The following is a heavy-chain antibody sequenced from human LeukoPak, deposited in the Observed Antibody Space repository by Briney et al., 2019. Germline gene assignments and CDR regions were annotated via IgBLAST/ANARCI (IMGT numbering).Heavy chain of an antibody. CDR1: GFSVSSNH. CDR3: ARDPPLYY. Sequence: GRSLRLSCAASGFSVSSNHVSWVRQAPGKGLEWVSVIYSGGNTYYADSVKGRFTISKDNSKNTLYLQMNSLRAEDTAVYYCARDPPLYYWGQGTLVTVSS. V-gene: IGHV3-53*01. J-gene: IGHJ4*02. CDR2: IYSGGNT.